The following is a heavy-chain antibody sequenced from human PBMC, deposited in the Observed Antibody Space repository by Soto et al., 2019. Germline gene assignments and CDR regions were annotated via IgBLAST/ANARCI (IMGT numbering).Heavy chain of an antibody. D-gene: IGHD3-9*01. Sequence: GGSLRLSCAASGFTFSSYGMHWVRQAPGKGLEWVAVISYDGSNKYYADSVKGRFTISRDNSKNTLYLQMNSLRAEDTAVYYCAKGENRARYYDILTGYYSWGQGTLVTVSS. CDR3: AKGENRARYYDILTGYYS. CDR2: ISYDGSNK. CDR1: GFTFSSYG. V-gene: IGHV3-30*18. J-gene: IGHJ4*02.